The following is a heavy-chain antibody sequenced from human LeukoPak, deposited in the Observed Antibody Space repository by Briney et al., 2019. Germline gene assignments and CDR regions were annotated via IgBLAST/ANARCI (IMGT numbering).Heavy chain of an antibody. V-gene: IGHV4-61*01. J-gene: IGHJ6*02. D-gene: IGHD1-26*01. CDR1: GDSVSRGSDY. Sequence: PSETLSLTCTVSGDSVSRGSDYGRWIRQPPGKGLEWIEYIYYSGSTNYIPSLKSRVTISVDTSKNQFSLKLSSVTAADTAVYYCARDLVLVGATPNYYYYYGMDVWGQGTTVTVSS. CDR2: IYYSGST. CDR3: ARDLVLVGATPNYYYYYGMDV.